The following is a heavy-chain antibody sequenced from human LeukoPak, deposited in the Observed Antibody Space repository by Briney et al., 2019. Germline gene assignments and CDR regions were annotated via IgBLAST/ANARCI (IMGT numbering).Heavy chain of an antibody. J-gene: IGHJ5*02. CDR1: GFTSSSYS. CDR2: ISSSSSYI. D-gene: IGHD6-13*01. V-gene: IGHV3-21*01. CDR3: ARAPSSSWYNWFDP. Sequence: PGGSLRLSCAASGFTSSSYSMNWVRQAPGKGLEWVSSISSSSSYIYYADPVKGRFTISRDNAKNSLYLQMNSLRAEDTAVYYCARAPSSSWYNWFDPWGQGTLVTVSS.